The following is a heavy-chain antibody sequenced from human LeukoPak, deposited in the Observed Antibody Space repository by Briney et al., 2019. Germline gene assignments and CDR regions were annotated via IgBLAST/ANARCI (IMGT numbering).Heavy chain of an antibody. D-gene: IGHD6-13*01. CDR2: IYYSGST. V-gene: IGHV4-59*01. Sequence: PSETLSLTCTVSGGSISSYYWSWLRQPPGKGLEWIGYIYYSGSTNYNPSLKSRVTISVDTSKNQFSLKLSSVTAADTAAYYCARGTAAGDYWGQGTLVTVSS. CDR3: ARGTAAGDY. CDR1: GGSISSYY. J-gene: IGHJ4*02.